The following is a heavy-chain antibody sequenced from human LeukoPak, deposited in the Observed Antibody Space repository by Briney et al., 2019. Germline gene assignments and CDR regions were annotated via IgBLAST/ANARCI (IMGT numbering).Heavy chain of an antibody. V-gene: IGHV4-38-2*01. CDR1: GYSISSGYY. J-gene: IGHJ4*02. CDR3: ARGLYYDILTGYSPPYFDY. D-gene: IGHD3-9*01. CDR2: IYYSGST. Sequence: SETLSLTCAVSGYSISSGYYWGWIRQPPGKGLEWIGSIYYSGSTYYNPSLKSRVTISVDTSKNQFSLKLSSVTAADTAVYYCARGLYYDILTGYSPPYFDYWGQGTLVTVSS.